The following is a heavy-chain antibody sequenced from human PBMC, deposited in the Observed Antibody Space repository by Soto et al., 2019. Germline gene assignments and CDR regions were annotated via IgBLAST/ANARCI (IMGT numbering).Heavy chain of an antibody. Sequence: SETLSLTCAISGGSHNYYYWNCIRQPPGKGLEWIVNIDDNGKSNYNPSLKSRVTVAVDTSKNQFSLKVSSVTAADTAVYYCAGGDDYGVIYFDYWGQGTLVTVSS. J-gene: IGHJ4*02. V-gene: IGHV4-59*01. CDR2: IDDNGKS. CDR3: AGGDDYGVIYFDY. D-gene: IGHD4-17*01. CDR1: GGSHNYYY.